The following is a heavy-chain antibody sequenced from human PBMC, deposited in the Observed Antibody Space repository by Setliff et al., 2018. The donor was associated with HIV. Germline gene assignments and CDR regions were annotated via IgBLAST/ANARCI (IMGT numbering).Heavy chain of an antibody. J-gene: IGHJ5*02. D-gene: IGHD1-26*01. CDR3: ARNTPGIVPRRVGFDP. CDR1: GYTFSDFY. Sequence: GASVKVSCKASGYTFSDFYIHWVRQAPGQGLERMGWINPNSGGTNYAQRFQGRVTMTRDTSSSTAYLELSRLISDDTAVYYCARNTPGIVPRRVGFDPWGQGTLVTVSS. CDR2: INPNSGGT. V-gene: IGHV1-2*02.